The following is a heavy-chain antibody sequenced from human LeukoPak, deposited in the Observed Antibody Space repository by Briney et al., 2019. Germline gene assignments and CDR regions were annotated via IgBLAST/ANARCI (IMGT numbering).Heavy chain of an antibody. CDR1: GYTFTGYY. J-gene: IGHJ4*02. V-gene: IGHV1-2*02. CDR2: INPNSGGT. D-gene: IGHD6-13*01. Sequence: ASVKVSCKASGYTFTGYYMHWVRQAPGQGLEWMGWINPNSGGTNYAQKLQGRVTMTRDTSISTAYMELSRLRSDDTAVYYCARGSGAAAGLFDYWGQGTLVTVSS. CDR3: ARGSGAAAGLFDY.